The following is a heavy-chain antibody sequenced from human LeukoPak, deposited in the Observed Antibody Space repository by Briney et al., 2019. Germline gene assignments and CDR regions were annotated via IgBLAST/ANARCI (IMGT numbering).Heavy chain of an antibody. V-gene: IGHV1-2*02. Sequence: ASVKVSCKASGYTFTGYYMHWVRQAPGQGLEWMGWINPNSGGTNYAQKFQGRVTMTRDTSISTAYMELSRLRSDDTAVYYCARGPPYDILTGYYDYWGQGTLVTDSS. D-gene: IGHD3-9*01. CDR2: INPNSGGT. J-gene: IGHJ4*02. CDR1: GYTFTGYY. CDR3: ARGPPYDILTGYYDY.